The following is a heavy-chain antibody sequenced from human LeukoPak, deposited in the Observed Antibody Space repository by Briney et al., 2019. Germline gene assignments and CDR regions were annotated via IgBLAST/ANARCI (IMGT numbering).Heavy chain of an antibody. V-gene: IGHV4-61*10. CDR1: GNSISSGDNY. CDR2: IYYSGST. Sequence: SQTLSLTCTVSGNSISSGDNYWSWIRQPAGKGLEWIGYIYYSGSTNYNPSLKSRATTSVDTSKNQFSLNLRSVTPEDTAVYYCARNLIPEQLVLNFWGQGTLVTVSS. CDR3: ARNLIPEQLVLNF. J-gene: IGHJ4*02. D-gene: IGHD6-13*01.